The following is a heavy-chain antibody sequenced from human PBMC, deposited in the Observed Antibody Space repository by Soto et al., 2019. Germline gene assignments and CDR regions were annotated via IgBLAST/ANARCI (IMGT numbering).Heavy chain of an antibody. J-gene: IGHJ6*02. Sequence: GGSLRLSCAASGFTFSSYWMSWVRQAPGKGLEWVANIKQDGSEKYYVDSVKGRFTISRDNAKNSLYLQMNSLRAEDTAVYYCAREKTTVVTPRSHPATRNYYYYGMDVWGQGTTVTVSS. V-gene: IGHV3-7*01. CDR1: GFTFSSYW. CDR2: IKQDGSEK. D-gene: IGHD4-17*01. CDR3: AREKTTVVTPRSHPATRNYYYYGMDV.